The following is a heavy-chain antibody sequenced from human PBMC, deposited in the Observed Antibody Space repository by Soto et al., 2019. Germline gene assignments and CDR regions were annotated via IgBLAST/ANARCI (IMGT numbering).Heavy chain of an antibody. CDR3: ARASTVGRDYFDY. CDR1: GYTFTSYG. J-gene: IGHJ4*02. D-gene: IGHD4-17*01. CDR2: ISAYNGNT. V-gene: IGHV1-18*01. Sequence: GASVKVSCKASGYTFTSYGITWVRQAPGQGHEWMGWISAYNGNTNYAQKVQGRVTMTTDTSTSTAYMELRNLRSDDTALYYCARASTVGRDYFDYWGQGTLVTVSS.